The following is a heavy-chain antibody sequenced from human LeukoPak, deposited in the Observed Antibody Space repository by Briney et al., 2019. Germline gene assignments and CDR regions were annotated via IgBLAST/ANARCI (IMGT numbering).Heavy chain of an antibody. CDR1: GGSISSSNW. CDR2: IYHSGST. D-gene: IGHD2-2*01. CDR3: ASRYCSSTSCSLVVDY. Sequence: SGTLSLTCAVSGGSISSSNWWSWVRQPPGKGLEWIGEIYHSGSTNYNPSLKSRVTISVDKSKNQFSLKLSSVTVADTAVYYCASRYCSSTSCSLVVDYWGQGTLVTVSS. V-gene: IGHV4-4*02. J-gene: IGHJ4*02.